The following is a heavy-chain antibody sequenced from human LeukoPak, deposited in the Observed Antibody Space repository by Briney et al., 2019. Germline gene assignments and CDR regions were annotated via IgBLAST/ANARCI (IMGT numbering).Heavy chain of an antibody. J-gene: IGHJ4*02. Sequence: ASVKVSCKASGYTFTSYGISWVRQAPGQGLEWMGWISAYNGNTNYAQKLQGRVTMTTDTSTSTAYMELRSLRSDDTAVYYCAWSNLGYCSSTSCKQYYFDYWGQGTLVTVSS. CDR3: AWSNLGYCSSTSCKQYYFDY. D-gene: IGHD2-2*01. CDR1: GYTFTSYG. V-gene: IGHV1-18*01. CDR2: ISAYNGNT.